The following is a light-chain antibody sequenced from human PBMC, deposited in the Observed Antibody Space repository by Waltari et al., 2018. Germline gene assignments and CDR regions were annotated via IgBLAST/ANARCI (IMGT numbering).Light chain of an antibody. CDR1: QGISNW. V-gene: IGKV1-12*01. CDR2: AAS. Sequence: DIQMTQSPSSVSASVGDRVTITCRASQGISNWLAWYQQRPGEAPKLLIFAASDLKSGVPARFSGSGSGTDFTLTISSLQAEDFATYYCQHANSVPKFGGGTRVEIK. J-gene: IGKJ4*02. CDR3: QHANSVPK.